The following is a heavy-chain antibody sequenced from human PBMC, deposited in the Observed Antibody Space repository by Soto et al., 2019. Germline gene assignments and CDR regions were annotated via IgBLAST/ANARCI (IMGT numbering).Heavy chain of an antibody. V-gene: IGHV4-39*02. CDR3: VRDRPQVPTANYYYYGMDV. D-gene: IGHD2-2*01. CDR2: IYYSGST. Sequence: PSETLSLTCTVSGGSISSSSYYWGWIRQPPGKGLEWIGSIYYSGSTYYNPSLKSRVTISVDTSKNQFSLKSVTPEDTAVYYCVRDRPQVPTANYYYYGMDVWGQGTTVTVSS. CDR1: GGSISSSSYY. J-gene: IGHJ6*02.